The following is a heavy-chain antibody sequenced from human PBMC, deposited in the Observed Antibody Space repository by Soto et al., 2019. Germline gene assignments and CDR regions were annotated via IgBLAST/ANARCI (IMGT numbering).Heavy chain of an antibody. J-gene: IGHJ4*02. Sequence: EVQLVESGGGLVKPGGSLRLSCAASGFTFSNAWMNWVRQAPGKGLEWVGRIKSKTDGGTTDYAAPVEGRFTISRDDSKTTLYLQMNSLKTEDTAVYYCTTDVVLEWLSYFDYWGQGTLVTVSS. CDR2: IKSKTDGGTT. V-gene: IGHV3-15*07. CDR3: TTDVVLEWLSYFDY. CDR1: GFTFSNAW. D-gene: IGHD3-3*01.